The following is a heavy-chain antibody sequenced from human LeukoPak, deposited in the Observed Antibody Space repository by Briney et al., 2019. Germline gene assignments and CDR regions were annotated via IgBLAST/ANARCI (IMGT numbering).Heavy chain of an antibody. D-gene: IGHD6-19*01. CDR2: IYYSGST. V-gene: IGHV4-59*01. CDR1: GGSISSYY. Sequence: SETLSLTCTVSGGSISSYYWSWIRQPPGKGLEWIGYIYYSGSTNYNPSLKSRVTISVDTSKNQFSLKLSSVTAADTAVYYCARVRSSGWYAFDIWGQGTMVTDSS. J-gene: IGHJ3*02. CDR3: ARVRSSGWYAFDI.